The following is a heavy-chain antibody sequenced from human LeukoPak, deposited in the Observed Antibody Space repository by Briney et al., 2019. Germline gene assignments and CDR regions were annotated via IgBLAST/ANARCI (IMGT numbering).Heavy chain of an antibody. CDR3: ARSGYRDPPDAFDI. D-gene: IGHD6-13*01. J-gene: IGHJ3*02. Sequence: PGGSLRLSCAASGFTVSSNYMSWVRQAPGKGLEWVSVIYSGGSTYYADSVKGRFTISRDNSKNTLYLQMNSLRAEDTAVYYCARSGYRDPPDAFDIWGQGTMVTVSS. CDR2: IYSGGST. CDR1: GFTVSSNY. V-gene: IGHV3-66*01.